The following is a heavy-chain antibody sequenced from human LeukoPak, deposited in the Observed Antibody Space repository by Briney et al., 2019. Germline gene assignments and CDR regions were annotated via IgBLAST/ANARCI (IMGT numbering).Heavy chain of an antibody. Sequence: GGSLRLSCAASGIIFSNAWMSWVRQAPGKGLEGVAVISYDGSNKSYADSVKGRFTISRDNSKNTLYVQMNSLRAEDTAIYYCAKVRYGVVVIAPNYFDYWRQGTLVTVSS. D-gene: IGHD3-22*01. CDR3: AKVRYGVVVIAPNYFDY. CDR2: ISYDGSNK. CDR1: GIIFSNAW. J-gene: IGHJ4*02. V-gene: IGHV3-30*18.